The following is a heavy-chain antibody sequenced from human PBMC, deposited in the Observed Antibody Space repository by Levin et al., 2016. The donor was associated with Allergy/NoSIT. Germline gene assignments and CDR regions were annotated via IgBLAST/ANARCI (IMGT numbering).Heavy chain of an antibody. CDR2: ISSGSSTR. D-gene: IGHD3-22*01. J-gene: IGHJ4*02. Sequence: GESLKISCAASGFTFSSYSMNWVRQAPGKGLEWVSYISSGSSTRYYADSVKGRFTISRDNAKNSLYLQMNSLRAEDTAVYYCARDWDYSDISDYMSGDYWGQGTLVTVSS. CDR1: GFTFSSYS. CDR3: ARDWDYSDISDYMSGDY. V-gene: IGHV3-48*04.